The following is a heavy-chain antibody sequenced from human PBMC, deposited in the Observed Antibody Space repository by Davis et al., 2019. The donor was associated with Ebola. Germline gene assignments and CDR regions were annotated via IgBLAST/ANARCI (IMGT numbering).Heavy chain of an antibody. CDR2: IYYSGST. D-gene: IGHD3-22*01. CDR1: GGSVSSGSYY. CDR3: ARVGHDSSGYYFDY. J-gene: IGHJ4*02. V-gene: IGHV4-61*01. Sequence: PSETLSLTCTVSGGSVSSGSYYWSWIRQPPGKGLEWIGYIYYSGSTNYNPSLKSRVTISVDTSKNQFSLKLSSVTAADTAVYYCARVGHDSSGYYFDYWGQGTLVTVSS.